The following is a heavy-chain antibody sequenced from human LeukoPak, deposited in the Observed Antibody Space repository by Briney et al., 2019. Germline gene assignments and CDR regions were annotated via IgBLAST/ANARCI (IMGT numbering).Heavy chain of an antibody. Sequence: GASVKVSCKASGYTFTGYYMHWVRQAPGQGLEWMGWINPNSGGTNYAQKFQGWVTMTRDTSISTAYMELSRLRSDDTAVYYCARGEYGLLWFGELTMGDWFDPWGQGTLVTVSS. D-gene: IGHD3-10*01. V-gene: IGHV1-2*04. CDR3: ARGEYGLLWFGELTMGDWFDP. J-gene: IGHJ5*02. CDR1: GYTFTGYY. CDR2: INPNSGGT.